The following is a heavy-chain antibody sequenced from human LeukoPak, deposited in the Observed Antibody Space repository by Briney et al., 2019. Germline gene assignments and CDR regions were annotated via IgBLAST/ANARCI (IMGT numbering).Heavy chain of an antibody. D-gene: IGHD3-3*01. CDR1: GFTFSSYS. V-gene: IGHV3-48*02. CDR3: ARDRLEWLSPPYYFDY. CDR2: ISSSSSTI. Sequence: GGSLRLSCAASGFTFSSYSMNWVRQAPGKGLEWVSYISSSSSTIYYADSVKGRFTISRDNAKNSLYLQMNSLRDEDTAVYYCARDRLEWLSPPYYFDYWGKGTLVTVSS. J-gene: IGHJ4*02.